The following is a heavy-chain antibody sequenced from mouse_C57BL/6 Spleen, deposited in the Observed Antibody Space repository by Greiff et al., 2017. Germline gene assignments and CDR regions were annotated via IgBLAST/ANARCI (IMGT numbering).Heavy chain of an antibody. CDR3: ARNYGSSYPTWFAY. Sequence: QVQLKQSGAELVKPGASVKISCKASGYAFSSYWMNWVKQRPGKGLEWIGQIYPGDGATNYNGKFKGKATLTADKSSSTAYMQLSSLTSEDSAVYFYARNYGSSYPTWFAYWGQGTLVTVSA. J-gene: IGHJ3*01. D-gene: IGHD1-1*01. V-gene: IGHV1-80*01. CDR2: IYPGDGAT. CDR1: GYAFSSYW.